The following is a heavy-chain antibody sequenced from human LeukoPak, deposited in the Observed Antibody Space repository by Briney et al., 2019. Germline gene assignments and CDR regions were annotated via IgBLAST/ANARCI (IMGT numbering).Heavy chain of an antibody. Sequence: GGSLRLSCAASGFTFSSYSMDWVRQAPGRGLEWVSYISSSSTIYYADSVKGRFTISRDNAKNSLYLQMNSLRDEDTAVYYCARPSGELDYWGQGTLVTVSS. D-gene: IGHD3-10*01. CDR1: GFTFSSYS. CDR3: ARPSGELDY. V-gene: IGHV3-48*02. J-gene: IGHJ4*02. CDR2: ISSSSTI.